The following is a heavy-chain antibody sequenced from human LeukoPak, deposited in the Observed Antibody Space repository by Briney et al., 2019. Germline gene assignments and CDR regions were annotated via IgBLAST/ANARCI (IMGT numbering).Heavy chain of an antibody. Sequence: PGGSLRLSCAASGFTFSSYSMNWVRQAPGKGLEWVSSISSSSSYIYYADSVKGRFTISRDNAKNSLYLQMNSLRAEDTAVYYCARDGVYYDILTGYYPLPRWFDPWGQGTLVTVSS. J-gene: IGHJ5*02. CDR2: ISSSSSYI. V-gene: IGHV3-21*01. CDR3: ARDGVYYDILTGYYPLPRWFDP. CDR1: GFTFSSYS. D-gene: IGHD3-9*01.